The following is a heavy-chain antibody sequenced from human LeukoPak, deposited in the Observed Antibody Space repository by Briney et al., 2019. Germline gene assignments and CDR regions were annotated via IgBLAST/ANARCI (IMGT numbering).Heavy chain of an antibody. D-gene: IGHD6-19*01. J-gene: IGHJ4*02. CDR2: INHSGYT. CDR1: GVPFSNYY. Sequence: SETLSLTCAASGVPFSNYYWSRVRQSPRQGLEWIGEINHSGYTNYNPSLKSRVTMSIDTSKNQFSLILTSATAADAGVYYCTRAVAGHPDWGQGTLVTVSS. V-gene: IGHV4-34*01. CDR3: TRAVAGHPD.